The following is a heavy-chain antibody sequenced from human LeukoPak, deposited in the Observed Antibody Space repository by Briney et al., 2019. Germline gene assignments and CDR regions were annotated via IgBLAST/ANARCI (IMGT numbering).Heavy chain of an antibody. CDR1: GFTFSSYG. Sequence: PGGSLRLSCAASGFTFSSYGMHWVRQAPGKGLEWVAVTSYDGSNKYYADSVKGRFTISRDNSKNTLYLQMNSLRAEDTAVYYCAKDLGDDYGGSDAFDIWGQGTMVTVSS. CDR3: AKDLGDDYGGSDAFDI. J-gene: IGHJ3*02. CDR2: TSYDGSNK. D-gene: IGHD4-23*01. V-gene: IGHV3-30*18.